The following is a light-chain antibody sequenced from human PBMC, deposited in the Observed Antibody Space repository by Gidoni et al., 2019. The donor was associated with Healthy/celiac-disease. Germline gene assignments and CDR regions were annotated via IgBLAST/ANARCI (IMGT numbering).Light chain of an antibody. V-gene: IGKV1-5*03. CDR3: QQYNSYRT. Sequence: DSHIAQSPSTLSASVGDRVTITCRASQSISSWLAWYQQKPGKAPKLLIYKASSLESGVPSRFSGSGSGTEFTLTISSLQPDDFATYYCQQYNSYRTFGQGTKVEIK. CDR2: KAS. CDR1: QSISSW. J-gene: IGKJ1*01.